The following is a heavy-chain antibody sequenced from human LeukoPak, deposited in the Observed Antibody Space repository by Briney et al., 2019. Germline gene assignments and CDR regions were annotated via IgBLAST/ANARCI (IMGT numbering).Heavy chain of an antibody. CDR2: IYPGDSDT. V-gene: IGHV5-51*01. J-gene: IGHJ5*02. D-gene: IGHD6-13*01. Sequence: GESLQISRQGSGYSFTSYWIGWVRPMPGKGLEWMGIIYPGDSDTRYSPSFQGQVTISADKSISTAYLQWRSLKPADTALYYCARHRLSIAAAGLTQFDPWGQRTLVTVSS. CDR1: GYSFTSYW. CDR3: ARHRLSIAAAGLTQFDP.